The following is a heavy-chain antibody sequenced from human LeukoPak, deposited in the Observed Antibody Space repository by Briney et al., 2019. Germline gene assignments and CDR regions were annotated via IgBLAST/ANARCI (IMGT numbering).Heavy chain of an antibody. J-gene: IGHJ5*02. V-gene: IGHV4-31*03. D-gene: IGHD2-2*01. CDR3: ARVVCSSTSCYALPGSWFDP. CDR2: IYYSGST. Sequence: SSQTLSLTCTVSGGSISSGGYYWSWMRQHPGKGLEWIGYIYYSGSTYYNPSLKSRVTISVDTSKNQFSLKLSSVTAADTAVYYCARVVCSSTSCYALPGSWFDPWGQGTLVTVSS. CDR1: GGSISSGGYY.